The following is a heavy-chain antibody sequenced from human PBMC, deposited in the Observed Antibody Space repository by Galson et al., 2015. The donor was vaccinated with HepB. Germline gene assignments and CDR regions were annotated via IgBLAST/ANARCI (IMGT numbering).Heavy chain of an antibody. CDR2: ISSSSSYI. CDR3: ARDMVGKWLVGGIYCYGMDV. CDR1: GFTFSSYS. D-gene: IGHD6-19*01. Sequence: SLRLSCAASGFTFSSYSMNWVRQAPGKGLEWVSSISSSSSYIYYADSVKGRFTIPRDNAKNSLYLQMNSLRAEDTAVYYCARDMVGKWLVGGIYCYGMDVWGQGTTVTVSS. J-gene: IGHJ6*02. V-gene: IGHV3-21*01.